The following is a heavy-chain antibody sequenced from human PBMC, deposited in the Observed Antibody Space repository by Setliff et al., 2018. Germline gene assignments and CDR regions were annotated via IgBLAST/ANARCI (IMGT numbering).Heavy chain of an antibody. Sequence: PSETLSLTCAVSGDSISGSNWWSWVRQAPGRGLEWIGEIYPSGSTNYNPSLKSRVTISMDKSNNQFSLRLNSVTAADTAVYFCAGGGTFRYFDYWGQGTPVTVSS. CDR3: AGGGTFRYFDY. CDR2: IYPSGST. J-gene: IGHJ4*02. CDR1: GDSISGSNW. D-gene: IGHD5-12*01. V-gene: IGHV4-4*02.